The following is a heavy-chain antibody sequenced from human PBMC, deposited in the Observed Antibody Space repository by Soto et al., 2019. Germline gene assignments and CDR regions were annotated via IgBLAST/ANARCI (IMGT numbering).Heavy chain of an antibody. V-gene: IGHV4-59*08. D-gene: IGHD1-26*01. CDR3: ARNRGYYVTDY. Sequence: WTWIRQSPGKGLEWIGYMFYGGTANYNPSLRGRVTISLDTSKNQISLKLSSVTAADTSVYYCARNRGYYVTDYWGQGTLVTVSS. CDR2: MFYGGTA. J-gene: IGHJ4*02.